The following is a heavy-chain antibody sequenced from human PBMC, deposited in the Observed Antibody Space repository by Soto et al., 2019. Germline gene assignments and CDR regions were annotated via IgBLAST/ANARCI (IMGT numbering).Heavy chain of an antibody. CDR2: ISTYSGDT. CDR1: GYTFFTYD. J-gene: IGHJ5*02. V-gene: IGHV1-18*01. CDR3: ARHHGTTTSENGVDT. Sequence: QVHLVQSGVEVKTPGASVKVSCQASGYTFFTYDISWVRQAPGQGLEWMGWISTYSGDTKYAQKFQGRVTMTTDTSTTTAYLELRSLSSAATAVYYCARHHGTTTSENGVDTWGQGTLVTVSS. D-gene: IGHD3-3*01.